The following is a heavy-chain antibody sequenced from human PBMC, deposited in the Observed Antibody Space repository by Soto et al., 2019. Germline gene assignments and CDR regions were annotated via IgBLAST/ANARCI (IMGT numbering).Heavy chain of an antibody. J-gene: IGHJ6*02. V-gene: IGHV3-23*01. D-gene: IGHD3-9*01. CDR2: ISGSGGST. CDR3: ARVFYYDILTGKSYNIDV. CDR1: GFTFSNYA. Sequence: VQLLESGGDLVQPGGSLRLSCEASGFTFSNYAMSWVRQAPGKGLEWVSVISGSGGSTNYADSAKGRFTISRDNSMDTLYLQMNSLRAEDTAVYYGARVFYYDILTGKSYNIDVWGQGTTVIVSS.